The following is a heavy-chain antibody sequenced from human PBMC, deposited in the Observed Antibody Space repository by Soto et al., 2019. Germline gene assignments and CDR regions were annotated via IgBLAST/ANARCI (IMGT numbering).Heavy chain of an antibody. Sequence: GPSLTISCAASGVTFSSYRMKSVRQAPGKGLEWVSCISSSSSTIYYADSVKGRFTISRDNAKNSLYLQMNSLRAEDTAVYYCAILGGQRLPVGRGWFDPWGQGTRVTVSS. J-gene: IGHJ5*02. CDR2: ISSSSSTI. D-gene: IGHD3-16*01. CDR1: GVTFSSYR. V-gene: IGHV3-48*01. CDR3: AILGGQRLPVGRGWFDP.